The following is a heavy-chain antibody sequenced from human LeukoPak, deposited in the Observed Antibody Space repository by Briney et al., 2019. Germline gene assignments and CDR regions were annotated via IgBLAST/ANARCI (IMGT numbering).Heavy chain of an antibody. CDR3: ARVGGLWFGESSFDY. CDR2: INHSGST. V-gene: IGHV4-34*01. CDR1: GGSFSGYY. D-gene: IGHD3-10*01. Sequence: PSETLSLTCAAYGGSFSGYYWSWIRQPPGKGLEWIGEINHSGSTNYNPSLKSRVTISVDTSKNQFSLKLSSVTAADTAVYYCARVGGLWFGESSFDYWGQGTLVTVSS. J-gene: IGHJ4*02.